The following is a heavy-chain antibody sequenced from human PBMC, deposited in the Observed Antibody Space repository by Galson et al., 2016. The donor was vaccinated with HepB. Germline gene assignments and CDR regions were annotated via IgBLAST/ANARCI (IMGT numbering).Heavy chain of an antibody. CDR3: TTVGIALPNSDH. V-gene: IGHV3-15*01. CDR2: IRSKTDGGTT. D-gene: IGHD6-13*01. CDR1: AFTFNSYW. J-gene: IGHJ4*02. Sequence: SLRLSCAASAFTFNSYWMSWVRQAPGKGLEWVGRIRSKTDGGTTDYGAPVKGRITISRDDSKNTLYLQINNLKTEDTAVYYCTTVGIALPNSDHWGQGTVVTVSS.